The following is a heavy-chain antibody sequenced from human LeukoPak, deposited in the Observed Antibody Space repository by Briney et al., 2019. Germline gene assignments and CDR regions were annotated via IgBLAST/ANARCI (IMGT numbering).Heavy chain of an antibody. J-gene: IGHJ4*02. D-gene: IGHD2-2*02. CDR2: IIPIFGTA. CDR3: ARGLTYTSLGY. Sequence: GASVKVSCKASGGTFSSYAISWVRQAPGQGLEWTGGIIPIFGTANYAQKFQGRVTITADESTSTAYMELSSLRSEDTAVYYCARGLTYTSLGYWGQGTLVTVSS. CDR1: GGTFSSYA. V-gene: IGHV1-69*13.